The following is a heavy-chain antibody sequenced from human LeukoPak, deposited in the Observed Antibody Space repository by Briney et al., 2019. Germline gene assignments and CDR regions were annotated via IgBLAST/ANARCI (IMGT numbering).Heavy chain of an antibody. CDR3: ARVYYSSSYDYWYFDL. D-gene: IGHD6-13*01. Sequence: KTSETLSLTCTASGGSIRNYYWSWIRQPPGKGLEWIGYIYYSGSTNYNPSLKSRVTISVDTSKNQFSLKLSSVTAADTAVYYCARVYYSSSYDYWYFDLWGRGTLVTVSS. CDR2: IYYSGST. V-gene: IGHV4-59*01. CDR1: GGSIRNYY. J-gene: IGHJ2*01.